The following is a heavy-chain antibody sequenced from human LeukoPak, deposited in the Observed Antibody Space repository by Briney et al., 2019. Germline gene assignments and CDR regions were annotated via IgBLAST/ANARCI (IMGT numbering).Heavy chain of an antibody. V-gene: IGHV3-30*04. D-gene: IGHD3-3*01. CDR3: AKVSNYDFWSGPPGGFLGY. Sequence: GGSLRLSCAASGFTFSSYAMHWVRQAPGKGLEWVAVISYDGSNKYYADSVKGRFTISRDNSKNTLYLQMNSLRAEDTAVYYCAKVSNYDFWSGPPGGFLGYWGQGTLVTVSS. CDR1: GFTFSSYA. J-gene: IGHJ4*02. CDR2: ISYDGSNK.